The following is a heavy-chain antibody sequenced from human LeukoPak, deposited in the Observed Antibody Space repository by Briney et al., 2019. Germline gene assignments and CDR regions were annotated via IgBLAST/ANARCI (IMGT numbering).Heavy chain of an antibody. Sequence: PSETLSLTCAVYGGSFSGYYWSWIRQPPGKGLEWVANIKQDGSEKYYVDSVKGRFTISRDNAKNSLYLQMNSLRAEDTAVYYCARVRWLQLYYFDYWGQGTLVTVSS. D-gene: IGHD5-24*01. CDR3: ARVRWLQLYYFDY. CDR1: GGSFSGYY. J-gene: IGHJ4*02. CDR2: IKQDGSEK. V-gene: IGHV3-7*01.